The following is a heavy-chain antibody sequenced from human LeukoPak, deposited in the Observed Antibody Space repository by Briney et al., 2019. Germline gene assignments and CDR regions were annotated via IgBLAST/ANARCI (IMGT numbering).Heavy chain of an antibody. CDR1: GGSISSYY. V-gene: IGHV4-59*01. D-gene: IGHD3-10*01. Sequence: PSETLSFTSTVSGGSISSYYWSWIRQSPGKGLECIGYTHYTGSTNYNPSLKSRVTVSVETSKNQFSLKLKSVTAADTAVYYCARGGYYGSGNDFRFDPWGQGTLVTVSS. J-gene: IGHJ5*02. CDR2: THYTGST. CDR3: ARGGYYGSGNDFRFDP.